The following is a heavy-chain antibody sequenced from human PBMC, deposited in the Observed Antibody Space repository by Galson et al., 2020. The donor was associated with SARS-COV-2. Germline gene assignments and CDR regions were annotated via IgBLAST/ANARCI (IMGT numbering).Heavy chain of an antibody. V-gene: IGHV3-49*04. J-gene: IGHJ4*02. CDR1: GFTVGDYA. D-gene: IGHD6-19*01. CDR2: IRRTANGGTT. CDR3: TKIAVAGPFDY. Sequence: GGSLRLSCSASGFTVGDYAMSWVRQAPGKGREWVGLIRRTANGGTTEYAAPVKGRFTISRDDSKRIAYLQMNSLKTEDTAVYYCTKIAVAGPFDYWGQGTLVTVSS.